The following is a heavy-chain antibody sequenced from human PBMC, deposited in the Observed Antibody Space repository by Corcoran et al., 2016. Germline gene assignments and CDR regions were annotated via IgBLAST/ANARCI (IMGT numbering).Heavy chain of an antibody. V-gene: IGHV3-48*04. D-gene: IGHD2-15*01. CDR2: ISSSSSTI. J-gene: IGHJ6*02. CDR3: ASGYCSGGSCYSGLEVYYYYGMDV. Sequence: EVQLVESGGGLVQPGGSLRLSCAASGFTFSSYSMNWVRQAPGKGLEWVSYISSSSSTIYYADSVKGRFTISRDNAKNSLYLQMNSLRAEDTAVYYCASGYCSGGSCYSGLEVYYYYGMDVWGQGTTVTVSS. CDR1: GFTFSSYS.